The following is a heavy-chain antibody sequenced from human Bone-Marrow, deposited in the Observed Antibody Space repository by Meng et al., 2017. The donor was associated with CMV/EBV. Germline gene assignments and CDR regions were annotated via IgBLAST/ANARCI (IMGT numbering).Heavy chain of an antibody. CDR1: GFTFSSYS. CDR2: ISSSSSYI. V-gene: IGHV3-21*01. CDR3: ARDAAADSSSWDFAY. Sequence: GESLKISCAASGFTFSSYSMNWVRQAPGKGLEWVSSISSSSSYIYYADSVKGRFTISRDNAKNSLYLQMNSLRAEDTAVYYCARDAAADSSSWDFAYWGQGPLVPVYS. D-gene: IGHD6-13*01. J-gene: IGHJ4*02.